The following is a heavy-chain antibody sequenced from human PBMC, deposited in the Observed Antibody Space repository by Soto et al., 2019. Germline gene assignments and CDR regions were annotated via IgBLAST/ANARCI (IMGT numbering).Heavy chain of an antibody. CDR2: ISYDGTKT. J-gene: IGHJ6*02. Sequence: PGGSLRLSCAASGFTISNYGMHWVRQAAGKGLEWVAGISYDGTKTYYADSVKGRFTISRDNSKNTLYLQMNSLRTEDTAVYYCATTRVGPCSSSICFSGIFDGMDVWGQGTTVTVSS. D-gene: IGHD2-2*01. CDR3: ATTRVGPCSSSICFSGIFDGMDV. V-gene: IGHV3-30-3*01. CDR1: GFTISNYG.